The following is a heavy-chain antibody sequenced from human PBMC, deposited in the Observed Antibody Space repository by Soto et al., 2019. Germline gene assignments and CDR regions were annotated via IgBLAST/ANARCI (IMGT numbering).Heavy chain of an antibody. D-gene: IGHD5-18*01. J-gene: IGHJ6*02. CDR3: ARQSTSRIRLWYYYYGMDV. CDR1: GGSISSSSYY. CDR2: IYYSGST. Sequence: SETLSLTCTVSGGSISSSSYYWGWIRQPPGKGLEWIGSIYYSGSTYYNPSLKSRVTISVDTSKNQFSLKLSSVTAADTAVYYCARQSTSRIRLWYYYYGMDVWGQGTTVTVSS. V-gene: IGHV4-39*01.